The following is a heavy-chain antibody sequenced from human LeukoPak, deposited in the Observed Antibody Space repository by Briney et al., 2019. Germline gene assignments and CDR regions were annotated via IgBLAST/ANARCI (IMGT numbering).Heavy chain of an antibody. CDR2: IYYSGST. D-gene: IGHD6-13*01. V-gene: IGHV4-59*01. CDR3: ARRAGYSGSWYEY. Sequence: PSETLSLTCSVSGGPISDYYWSWIRQSPAEGLEWIGYIYYSGSTNYNPSLKSRVTISVDTAKNQVSLKLSSVTAADTAVYYCARRAGYSGSWYEYWGQGTLVTVSS. J-gene: IGHJ4*02. CDR1: GGPISDYY.